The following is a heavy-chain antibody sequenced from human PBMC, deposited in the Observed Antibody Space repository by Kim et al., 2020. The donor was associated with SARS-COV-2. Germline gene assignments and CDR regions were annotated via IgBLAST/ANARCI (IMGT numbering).Heavy chain of an antibody. J-gene: IGHJ4*02. D-gene: IGHD3-22*01. CDR1: GFTFSGSP. V-gene: IGHV3-30*04. CDR2: ISPDGSGQ. Sequence: GGSLRLSCAASGFTFSGSPMHWVRQAPGKGLHWVADISPDGSGQAYADSVKGRFTISRDNSKNTLSLQMNSLRTEDTAVYYCAREAGSSGSAGYFDYWGQGSVVTVSS. CDR3: AREAGSSGSAGYFDY.